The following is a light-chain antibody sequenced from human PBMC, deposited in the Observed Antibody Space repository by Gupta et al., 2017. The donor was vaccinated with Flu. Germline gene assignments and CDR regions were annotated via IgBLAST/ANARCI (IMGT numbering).Light chain of an antibody. CDR2: KGS. V-gene: IGKV2-30*01. CDR3: KQGKRWPCA. Sequence: VTLGVHAVNYGGTRQRRGEREGKTCLCWFQQKPGQSPRRLIYKGSKRDCGVPDSFSGSGSGTDFTLKISRGEAEDVGFYYCKQGKRWPCAFGQGTKMDI. J-gene: IGKJ2*02. CDR1: QRRGEREGKTC.